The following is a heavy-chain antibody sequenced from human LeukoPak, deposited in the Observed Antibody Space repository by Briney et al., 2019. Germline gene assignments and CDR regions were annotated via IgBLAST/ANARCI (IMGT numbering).Heavy chain of an antibody. Sequence: PSETLSLTCTVSGGSISSYYWSWIRQPPGKGLEWIGYIYYSGSTNYNPSLESRVTISVDTSKNQFSLKLSSVTAADTAVYYCARTVAYCGGDCYYWFDPWGQGTLVTVSS. CDR1: GGSISSYY. CDR2: IYYSGST. CDR3: ARTVAYCGGDCYYWFDP. V-gene: IGHV4-59*01. D-gene: IGHD2-21*01. J-gene: IGHJ5*02.